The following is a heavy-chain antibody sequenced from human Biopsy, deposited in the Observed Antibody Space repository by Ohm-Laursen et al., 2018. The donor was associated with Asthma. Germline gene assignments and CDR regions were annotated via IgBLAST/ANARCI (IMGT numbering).Heavy chain of an antibody. CDR1: GFTFSSYG. Sequence: SLRLSCSASGFTFSSYGMHWVRQGPGKGLEWVALVSSDGHNKYYEDSVKGRFTISRDNSGNRLYLQINRLTVEDSAVYFCARQSGQDYGDSSGFDIWGQGTKVAVSS. CDR3: ARQSGQDYGDSSGFDI. V-gene: IGHV3-30*03. CDR2: VSSDGHNK. D-gene: IGHD3-22*01. J-gene: IGHJ3*02.